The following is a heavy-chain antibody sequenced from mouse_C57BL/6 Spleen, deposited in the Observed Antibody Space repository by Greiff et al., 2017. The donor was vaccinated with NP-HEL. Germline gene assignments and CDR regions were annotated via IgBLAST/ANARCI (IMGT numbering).Heavy chain of an antibody. D-gene: IGHD1-1*01. J-gene: IGHJ4*01. CDR1: GYTFTSYW. Sequence: QVQLQQPGAELVKPGASVKVSCKASGYTFTSYWMHWVKQRPGQGLEWIGYINPSSGYTKYNQKFKDKATLTADKSSSTAYMQLSSLTYEDSAVYYCARSEGITTVASHYAMDYWGQGTSVTVSS. CDR3: ARSEGITTVASHYAMDY. CDR2: INPSSGYT. V-gene: IGHV1-7*01.